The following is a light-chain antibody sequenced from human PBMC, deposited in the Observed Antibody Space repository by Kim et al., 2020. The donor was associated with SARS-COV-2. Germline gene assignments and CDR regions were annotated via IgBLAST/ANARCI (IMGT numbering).Light chain of an antibody. CDR2: GAS. CDR1: QSVSSSY. CDR3: QQYARSPGT. J-gene: IGKJ2*01. Sequence: EIVLTQSPGTLSLSPGERATLSCRASQSVSSSYLAWYQQKPGQAPRLLIYGASSRATGIPDRFSGSGSGTDFTLTIARLEPEDFAVYYCQQYARSPGTFGQGTKLEI. V-gene: IGKV3-20*01.